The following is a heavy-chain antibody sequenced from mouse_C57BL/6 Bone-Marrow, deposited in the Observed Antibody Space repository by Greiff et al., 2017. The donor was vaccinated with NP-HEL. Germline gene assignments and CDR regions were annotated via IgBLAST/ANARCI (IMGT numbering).Heavy chain of an antibody. V-gene: IGHV1-82*01. D-gene: IGHD1-1*01. CDR1: GYAFSSSW. CDR3: TTVVAFDY. CDR2: IYPGDGDT. J-gene: IGHJ2*01. Sequence: QVQLKQSGPELVKPGASVKISCKASGYAFSSSWINWVKQRPGKGLEWIGRIYPGDGDTNYNGKFKGKATLTADKSSSTAYMQLSSLTSEDSAVYFCTTVVAFDYWGQGTTLTVSS.